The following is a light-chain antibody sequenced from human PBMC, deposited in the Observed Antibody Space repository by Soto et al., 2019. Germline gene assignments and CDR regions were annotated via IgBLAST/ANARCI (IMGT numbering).Light chain of an antibody. J-gene: IGKJ1*01. CDR2: AAS. Sequence: DIQMTQSPSTLSGSVGERVASTCRASQTISSWLAWYQQKPGKAPKLLIFAASSLQNEVPSRFSGSGSGTEFTLTISSLQPDDFATYYCQQYNSYQGTFGQGTKVDIK. CDR1: QTISSW. CDR3: QQYNSYQGT. V-gene: IGKV1-5*01.